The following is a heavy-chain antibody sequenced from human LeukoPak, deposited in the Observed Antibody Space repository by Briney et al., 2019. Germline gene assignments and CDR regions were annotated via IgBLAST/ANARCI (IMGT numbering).Heavy chain of an antibody. CDR3: ARGPRTGTFDP. CDR2: ISYDGSNK. CDR1: GFTFSSYA. D-gene: IGHD1-1*01. V-gene: IGHV3-30*04. J-gene: IGHJ5*02. Sequence: GRSLRLSCAASGFTFSSYAMRWVRQAPGKGLEWVAVISYDGSNKYYADSVKGRFTISRDNAKNSLYLQMNSLRAEDTAVYYCARGPRTGTFDPWGQGTLDTVSS.